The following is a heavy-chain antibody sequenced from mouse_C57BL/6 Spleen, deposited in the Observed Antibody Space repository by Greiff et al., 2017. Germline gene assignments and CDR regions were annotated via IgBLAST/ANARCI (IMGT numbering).Heavy chain of an antibody. CDR3: ARDYSNYYFDY. J-gene: IGHJ2*01. CDR1: GFTFSSYA. D-gene: IGHD2-5*01. V-gene: IGHV5-4*01. Sequence: EVKLMESGGGLVKPGGSLKLSCAASGFTFSSYAMSWVRQTPEKRLEWVATISDGGSYTYYPDNVKGRFTISRDNAKNNLYLQMSHLKSEDTAMYYCARDYSNYYFDYWGQGTTLTVSS. CDR2: ISDGGSYT.